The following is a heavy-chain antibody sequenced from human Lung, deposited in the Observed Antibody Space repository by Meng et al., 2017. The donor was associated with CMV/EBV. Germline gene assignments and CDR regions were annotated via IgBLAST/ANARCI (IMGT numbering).Heavy chain of an antibody. V-gene: IGHV3-74*03. Sequence: VQLVESGGGLVQLGGSLRLSCAVSGFTLRRYWMHWVRQAPRKGLEWVSRIDSDGRDITYADSVRGRFTISRDDAKNTLYLQMNSLRVEDTAVYYCARGVAESLGWEMGYWGQGTLVTVSS. J-gene: IGHJ4*02. CDR1: GFTLRRYW. CDR2: IDSDGRDI. D-gene: IGHD1-26*01. CDR3: ARGVAESLGWEMGY.